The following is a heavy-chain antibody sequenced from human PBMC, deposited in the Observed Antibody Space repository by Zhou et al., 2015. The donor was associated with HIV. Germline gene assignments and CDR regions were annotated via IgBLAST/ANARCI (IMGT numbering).Heavy chain of an antibody. Sequence: QVQLVQSGAEVKKPGSSVKVSCKASGGTFSKYGISWVRQAPGQGLEWMGGIIPFFGTASYAHKFQGRVTITADKSTNTAYMELRSLTSEDTAVYYCARRSDISDYFDYWGQGTLVTVSS. CDR2: IIPFFGTA. CDR3: ARRSDISDYFDY. D-gene: IGHD3-3*02. V-gene: IGHV1-69*06. J-gene: IGHJ4*02. CDR1: GGTFSKYG.